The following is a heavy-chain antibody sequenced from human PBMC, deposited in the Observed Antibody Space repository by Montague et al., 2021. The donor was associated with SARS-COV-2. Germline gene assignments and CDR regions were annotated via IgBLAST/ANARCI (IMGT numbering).Heavy chain of an antibody. CDR3: ARAPYYGPGKPYQFDY. Sequence: SETLSLTCTVSGYSINSNYYWGWIRQPPGKGLEWIGCSYHSGTTHYHPPLKSRVITSLDTSNNHFSLKVTSVTAADTAGYYCARAPYYGPGKPYQFDYWGRGTLVTVSS. CDR1: GYSINSNYY. D-gene: IGHD3-10*01. J-gene: IGHJ4*02. V-gene: IGHV4-38-2*02. CDR2: SYHSGTT.